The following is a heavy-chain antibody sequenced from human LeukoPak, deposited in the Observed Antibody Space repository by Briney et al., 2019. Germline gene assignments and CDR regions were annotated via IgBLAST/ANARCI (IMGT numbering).Heavy chain of an antibody. D-gene: IGHD6-25*01. CDR3: AKEYPRIAAAGTQKKLLDY. V-gene: IGHV1-2*02. CDR1: GYTFTDYY. Sequence: ASVKVSCKASGYTFTDYYMHWVRQAPGQGLEWMGWINPNSGGTNLAQKFQGRVTMTRDTSISTVYMDLTRLISDDTAVYYCAKEYPRIAAAGTQKKLLDYWGQGTLVTVSS. J-gene: IGHJ4*02. CDR2: INPNSGGT.